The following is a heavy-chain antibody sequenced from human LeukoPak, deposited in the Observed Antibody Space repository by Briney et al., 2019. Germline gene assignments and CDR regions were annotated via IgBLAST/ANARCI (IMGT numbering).Heavy chain of an antibody. V-gene: IGHV3-30*03. CDR3: ARDRFPYDILTGYFDY. Sequence: PGRSLRLSCAASGFIFSSYGMHWVRQAPGKGLEWVAVISYDGTNKYYADSVKGRFTISRDNSKNTLYLQMNSLRAEDTAVYYCARDRFPYDILTGYFDYWGQGTLVTVSS. CDR1: GFIFSSYG. CDR2: ISYDGTNK. J-gene: IGHJ4*02. D-gene: IGHD3-9*01.